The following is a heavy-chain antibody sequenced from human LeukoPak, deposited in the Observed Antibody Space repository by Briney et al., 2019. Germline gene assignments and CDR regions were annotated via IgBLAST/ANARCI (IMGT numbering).Heavy chain of an antibody. D-gene: IGHD3-10*01. J-gene: IGHJ3*02. Sequence: GGSLRLSCAASGFTFSSYEMNWVRQAPGKGLEWVSSIGSDSTYEYSPDSVKGRFTISRDNSKNTLYLQMNSLRAEDTAVYYCAKDGVKLLTVKDDAFDIWGQGTMVTVSS. CDR2: IGSDSTYE. CDR1: GFTFSSYE. CDR3: AKDGVKLLTVKDDAFDI. V-gene: IGHV3-21*04.